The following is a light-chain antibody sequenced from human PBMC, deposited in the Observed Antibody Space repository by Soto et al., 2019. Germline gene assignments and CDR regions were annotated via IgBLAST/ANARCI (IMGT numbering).Light chain of an antibody. CDR1: QSLSSN. Sequence: EIVLTQSPATLSVSPGERATLSCRATQSLSSNLAWYQQRPGQPPRLLIYGASTRVTGIPVRFSGRGSGTELTLSISSLQSEDFAGYYCQQYNNLPEFTFGPGTKVDFK. CDR2: GAS. V-gene: IGKV3-15*01. CDR3: QQYNNLPEFT. J-gene: IGKJ3*01.